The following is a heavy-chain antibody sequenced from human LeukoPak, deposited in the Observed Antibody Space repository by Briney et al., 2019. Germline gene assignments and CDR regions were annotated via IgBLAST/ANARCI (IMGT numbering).Heavy chain of an antibody. CDR2: SNAAGSPV. CDR3: ARDRSLSVAGTFDF. V-gene: IGHV3-48*02. CDR1: GFTFSNYR. J-gene: IGHJ4*02. Sequence: GGSLRLTCTGSGFTFSNYRMTWVRQAPGKGREWISYSNAAGSPVSYAESVQGRFTISRDNAKNSLYLEMNSLRDDDTAVYYCARDRSLSVAGTFDFWGQGSLVTVS. D-gene: IGHD6-19*01.